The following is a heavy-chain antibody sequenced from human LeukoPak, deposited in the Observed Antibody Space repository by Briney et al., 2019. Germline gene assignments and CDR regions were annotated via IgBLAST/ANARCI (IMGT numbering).Heavy chain of an antibody. CDR3: VKGRSGTSSYDY. D-gene: IGHD2-15*01. CDR2: ITNSGDSA. CDR1: GFTFSNDA. V-gene: IGHV3-23*01. J-gene: IGHJ4*02. Sequence: GGSLRLSCGASGFTFSNDAMSWVRQAPDKGLGWVSFITNSGDSAYYADSVKGRFTVSRDNSKNTLYLQMNRLRAEDTAVYYCVKGRSGTSSYDYWGQGTLVTVSS.